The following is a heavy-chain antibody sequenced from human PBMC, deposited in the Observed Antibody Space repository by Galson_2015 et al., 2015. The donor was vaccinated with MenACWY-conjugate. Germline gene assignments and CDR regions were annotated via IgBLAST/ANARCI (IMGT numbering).Heavy chain of an antibody. CDR1: GGSISSSSNH. J-gene: IGHJ2*01. V-gene: IGHV4-39*01. CDR2: MYYSGRT. D-gene: IGHD3-10*01. CDR3: ATLDKFGWHLDL. Sequence: ETLSLTCTVSGGSISSSSNHWGWVRQPPGHGLEWIATMYYSGRTFYNPSLQSRLTMSGDTSKNQFSLKLNSVSAADTSVYYCATLDKFGWHLDLWGRGTLVTVSS.